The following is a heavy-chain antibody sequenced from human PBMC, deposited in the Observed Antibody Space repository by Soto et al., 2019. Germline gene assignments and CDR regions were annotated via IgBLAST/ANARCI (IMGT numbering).Heavy chain of an antibody. CDR3: AXQEYSGYDRHYSYGMDV. Sequence: ASVKVSCKAAGYTFSTYGISWVRRAPGQGLEWMGWISVYNGNTNYAQNLQGRVTMTTDTSTSTAYMELTRLRSDDTAVYYCAXQEYSGYDRHYSYGMDVWGQGTTVTVSS. CDR1: GYTFSTYG. J-gene: IGHJ6*02. V-gene: IGHV1-18*04. D-gene: IGHD5-12*01. CDR2: ISVYNGNT.